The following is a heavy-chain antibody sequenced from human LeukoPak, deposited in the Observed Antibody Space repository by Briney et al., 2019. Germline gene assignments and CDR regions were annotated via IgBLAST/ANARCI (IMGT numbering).Heavy chain of an antibody. J-gene: IGHJ3*02. CDR3: ARDLLTAAAFDI. D-gene: IGHD7-27*01. Sequence: ASVNVSFMASGYTFTGYFMHWVRQAPGQGLEWMGWINTNSGGKNYAQKFPGRVTMTRDTSITTAYMKLSRLTSDDTAVYYCARDLLTAAAFDIWGQGTMVTVSS. V-gene: IGHV1-2*02. CDR2: INTNSGGK. CDR1: GYTFTGYF.